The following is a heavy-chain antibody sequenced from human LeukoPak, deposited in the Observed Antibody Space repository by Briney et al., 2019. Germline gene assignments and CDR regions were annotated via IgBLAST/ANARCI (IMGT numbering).Heavy chain of an antibody. D-gene: IGHD6-13*01. CDR1: GFTFSNYA. V-gene: IGHV3-23*01. CDR3: ATLPAPTYSSSWYDY. CDR2: ISGSGDST. J-gene: IGHJ4*02. Sequence: GGSLRLSCAASGFTFSNYAMRWVRQAPGKGLEWVSGISGSGDSTYYADSVKGRFTISRDNAKNSLYLQMNSLRAEDTAVYYCATLPAPTYSSSWYDYWGQGTLVTVSS.